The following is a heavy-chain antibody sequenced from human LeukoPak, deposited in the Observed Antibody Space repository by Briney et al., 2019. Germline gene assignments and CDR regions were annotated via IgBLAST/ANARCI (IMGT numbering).Heavy chain of an antibody. D-gene: IGHD4-23*01. CDR1: GFIFSRNN. Sequence: GGSLRLSCAASGFIFSRNNMNWVRQAPGKGLEWVSSIGSSSSYIYYADSVKGRFSISRDNAKNSLYLQMNSLRAEDTAVYYCARGATVRTPPLDYWGQGTLVTVSS. V-gene: IGHV3-21*01. J-gene: IGHJ4*02. CDR3: ARGATVRTPPLDY. CDR2: IGSSSSYI.